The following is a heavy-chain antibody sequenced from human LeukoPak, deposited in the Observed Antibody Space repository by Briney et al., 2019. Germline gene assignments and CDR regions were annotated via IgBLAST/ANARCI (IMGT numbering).Heavy chain of an antibody. CDR3: ARDDGGSHDMDV. J-gene: IGHJ6*03. CDR1: GLTFSSYS. CDR2: ISSSSSTI. D-gene: IGHD5-24*01. Sequence: PGGSLRLSCAASGLTFSSYSMNWVRQAPGKGLEWVSYISSSSSTIYYADSVKGRFTISRDNAKNSLYLQMNSLRAEDTAVYYCARDDGGSHDMDVWGKGTTVTVSS. V-gene: IGHV3-48*01.